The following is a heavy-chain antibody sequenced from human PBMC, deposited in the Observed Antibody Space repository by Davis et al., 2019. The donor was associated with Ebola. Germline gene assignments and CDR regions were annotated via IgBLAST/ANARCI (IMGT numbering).Heavy chain of an antibody. CDR1: AFTFSDHY. CDR3: ARRDVTMVRGVIITGDYYYYGMDV. Sequence: GESLKISCAASAFTFSDHYMIWIRQAPGKGLEWVSYISSSGSTIYYADSVKGRFTISRDNAKNSLYLQMNSLRAEDTAVYYCARRDVTMVRGVIITGDYYYYGMDVWGQGTTVTVSS. CDR2: ISSSGSTI. V-gene: IGHV3-11*04. D-gene: IGHD3-10*01. J-gene: IGHJ6*02.